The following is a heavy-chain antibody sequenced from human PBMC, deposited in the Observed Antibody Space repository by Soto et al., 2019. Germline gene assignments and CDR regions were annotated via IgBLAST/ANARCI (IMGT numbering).Heavy chain of an antibody. V-gene: IGHV4-59*08. CDR2: IYYSGST. CDR1: GGSISSYY. CDR3: ASVVVAATPSAYYYYYMDV. D-gene: IGHD2-15*01. J-gene: IGHJ6*03. Sequence: SETLSLTCTVSGGSISSYYWSWIRQPPGKGLEWIGYIYYSGSTNYNPSLKSRVTISVDTSKNQFSLKLSSVTAADTAVYYFASVVVAATPSAYYYYYMDVWGKGTTVTVSS.